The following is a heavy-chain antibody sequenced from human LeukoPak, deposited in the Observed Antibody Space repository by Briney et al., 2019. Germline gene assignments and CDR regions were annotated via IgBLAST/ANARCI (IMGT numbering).Heavy chain of an antibody. V-gene: IGHV3-7*03. CDR1: GFTFSSYW. D-gene: IGHD3-10*01. Sequence: GGSLRLSCAASGFTFSSYWMNWARQAPGKGLEWVASINHNGNVNYYVDSVKGRFTISRDNAKNSLYLQMSNLRAEDTAVYYCASSGTPAQAKAGDYYYYGMDVWGQGTTVTVSS. CDR3: ASSGTPAQAKAGDYYYYGMDV. CDR2: INHNGNVN. J-gene: IGHJ6*02.